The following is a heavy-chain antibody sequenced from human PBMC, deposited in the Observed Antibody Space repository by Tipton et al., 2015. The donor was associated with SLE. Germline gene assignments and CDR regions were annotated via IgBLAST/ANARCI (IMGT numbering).Heavy chain of an antibody. J-gene: IGHJ5*02. Sequence: TLSLTCAVYGGSFSDYYWSWIRQPPGTGLEWIGYIHYSGSTYYNPYLKSRGTISVDTSKNQFSLNLRSVTAADTAVYYCANDYGGSRGYDNCFDPWGQGILVTVSS. D-gene: IGHD5-12*01. CDR3: ANDYGGSRGYDNCFDP. V-gene: IGHV4-34*09. CDR2: IHYSGST. CDR1: GGSFSDYY.